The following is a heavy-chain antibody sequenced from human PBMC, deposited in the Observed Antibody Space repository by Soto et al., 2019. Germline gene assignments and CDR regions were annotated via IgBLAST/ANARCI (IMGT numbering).Heavy chain of an antibody. Sequence: GGSLRLSFAAAECTFSGNDMNWVRQAPGKGLEWVSYISSSSSPIYYADSVRGRFTISRENVKNSVFLQMNNLRAGDTAVYYCARSPAAAPLGYGMDVWGQGTTVTVSS. J-gene: IGHJ6*02. CDR1: ECTFSGND. CDR2: ISSSSSPI. CDR3: ARSPAAAPLGYGMDV. D-gene: IGHD6-13*01. V-gene: IGHV3-48*01.